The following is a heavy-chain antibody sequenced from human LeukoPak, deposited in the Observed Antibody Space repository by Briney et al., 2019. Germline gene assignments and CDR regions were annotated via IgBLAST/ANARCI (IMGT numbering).Heavy chain of an antibody. CDR2: IDWNDDK. CDR1: GFSLRTSRMC. D-gene: IGHD1-1*01. J-gene: IGHJ4*02. V-gene: IGHV2-70*11. Sequence: SGPTLVNPTQTLTLTCSFSGFSLRTSRMCVSWIRQPPGKALEWLARIDWNDDKYLSTSLQTRLTISKGTSRNQVVLTMTNMDLVDTATYYCARFLGTTSYDFWGQGTLVTVSS. CDR3: ARFLGTTSYDF.